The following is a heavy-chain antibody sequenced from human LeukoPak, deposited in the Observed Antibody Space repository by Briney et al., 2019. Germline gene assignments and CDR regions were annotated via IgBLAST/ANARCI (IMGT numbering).Heavy chain of an antibody. CDR3: ARDARTIDFDY. D-gene: IGHD1-7*01. V-gene: IGHV7-4-1*02. J-gene: IGHJ4*02. Sequence: GASVKVSCKGSGYTFTAYSINWLRQAPGQGLEWMGWISTNTGNPTYAQDFTGQFVFSLDTSVSTAYLQISSLKAEDTAVYYCARDARTIDFDYWGQGALVTVSS. CDR2: ISTNTGNP. CDR1: GYTFTAYS.